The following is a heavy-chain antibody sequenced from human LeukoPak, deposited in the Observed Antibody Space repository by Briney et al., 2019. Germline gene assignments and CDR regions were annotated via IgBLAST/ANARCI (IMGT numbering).Heavy chain of an antibody. CDR3: ARFRGAFDI. Sequence: KFRGRVTITRDTSANTAYLELTSLKSDDTAVYYCARFRGAFDIWGQGTMVTVSS. V-gene: IGHV1-3*01. J-gene: IGHJ3*02.